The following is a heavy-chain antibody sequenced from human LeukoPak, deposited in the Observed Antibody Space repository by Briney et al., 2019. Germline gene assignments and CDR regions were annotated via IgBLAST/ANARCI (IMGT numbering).Heavy chain of an antibody. V-gene: IGHV1-18*01. CDR3: ARDGYYYGSGSQDY. D-gene: IGHD3-10*01. CDR1: GYTFSNYA. Sequence: ASVKVSCKTSGYTFSNYAITWVRQAPGQGLEWMGWISAYNGNTNYAQKLQGRVTMTTDTSTSTAYMELRSLRSDDTAVYYCARDGYYYGSGSQDYWGQGTLVTVSS. J-gene: IGHJ4*02. CDR2: ISAYNGNT.